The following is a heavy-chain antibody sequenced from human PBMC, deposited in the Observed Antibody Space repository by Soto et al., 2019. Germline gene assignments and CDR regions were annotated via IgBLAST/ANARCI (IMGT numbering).Heavy chain of an antibody. CDR1: GFTFSSYW. Sequence: EVQLVESGGGLVQPGGSLRLSCAASGFTFSSYWMSWVRQAPGKGLEWVANIKQDGSEKYYVDSVKGRFTISRDNAKNSLYLQMSSLRAEDTAVYYCARDIVVVVAATPTRFEAFDIWGQGTMVTVSS. CDR3: ARDIVVVVAATPTRFEAFDI. V-gene: IGHV3-7*01. CDR2: IKQDGSEK. J-gene: IGHJ3*02. D-gene: IGHD2-15*01.